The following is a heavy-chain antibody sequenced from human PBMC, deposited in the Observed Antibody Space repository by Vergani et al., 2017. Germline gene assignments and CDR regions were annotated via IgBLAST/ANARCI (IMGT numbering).Heavy chain of an antibody. CDR1: GYTFTDYF. D-gene: IGHD2-2*01. Sequence: QVQLVQSGAEVKKPGASVKVSCKASGYTFTDYFMHWVRQAPGQGREWMGWINPNSGGTNYAQKFQGRVTMTRDTSISTAYMELSTLRSDDTAVYYCARVGTSSNRDYFDYWGQGTLVTVSS. J-gene: IGHJ4*02. CDR2: INPNSGGT. V-gene: IGHV1-2*02. CDR3: ARVGTSSNRDYFDY.